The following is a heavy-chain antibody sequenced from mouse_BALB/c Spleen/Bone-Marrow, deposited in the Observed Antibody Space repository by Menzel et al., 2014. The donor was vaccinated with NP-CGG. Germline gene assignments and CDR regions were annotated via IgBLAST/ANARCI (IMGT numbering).Heavy chain of an antibody. D-gene: IGHD1-2*01. CDR1: GYTFISYW. V-gene: IGHV1S22*01. J-gene: IGHJ2*01. Sequence: LQQSGSELVRPGASVKLSCKASGYTFISYWMHWVKQRHGQGLEWIGNIYPGSGSTNYDEKFKSKGTLTVDTSSSTAYMHLSSLTSEDSAVYYCTRGGTTAFDYWGQGTTLTVSS. CDR3: TRGGTTAFDY. CDR2: IYPGSGST.